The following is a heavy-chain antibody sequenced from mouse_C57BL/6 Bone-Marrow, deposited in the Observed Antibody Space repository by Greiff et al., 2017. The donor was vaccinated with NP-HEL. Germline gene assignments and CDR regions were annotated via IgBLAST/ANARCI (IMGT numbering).Heavy chain of an antibody. CDR1: GYTFTSYW. D-gene: IGHD2-2*01. V-gene: IGHV1-50*01. Sequence: VQLQQPGAELVKPGASVKLSCKASGYTFTSYWMQWVNQRPGQGLEWIGEIDPSDSYTNYNQKFKGKATLTVDTSSSTAYMQLSSLTSEDSAVYYCARGGIMVTTNWGQGTTLTVSS. CDR3: ARGGIMVTTN. J-gene: IGHJ2*01. CDR2: IDPSDSYT.